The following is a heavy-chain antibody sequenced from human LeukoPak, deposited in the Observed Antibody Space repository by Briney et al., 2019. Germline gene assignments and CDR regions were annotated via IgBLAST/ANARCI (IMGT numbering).Heavy chain of an antibody. CDR1: GFTFSSYS. V-gene: IGHV3-21*01. Sequence: PGGSLRLSCAASGFTFSSYSMNWVRQAPGKGLEWVSSISSSSYYIYYADSVKGRFTISRDNAKNSLYLQMNSLRAEDTAVYYCARVFYSRGVTTNFLDYWGQGTLVTVSS. J-gene: IGHJ4*02. D-gene: IGHD4-17*01. CDR3: ARVFYSRGVTTNFLDY. CDR2: ISSSSYYI.